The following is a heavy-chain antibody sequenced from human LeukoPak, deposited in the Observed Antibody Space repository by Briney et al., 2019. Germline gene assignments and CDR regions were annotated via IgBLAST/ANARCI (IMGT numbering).Heavy chain of an antibody. CDR2: VHLSGGS. CDR3: ARESGAFCPFGF. J-gene: IGHJ4*02. Sequence: SKTLSLTCAVSGGSILTTNWWSWVRQPPGKGLEWIGEVHLSGGSNYNPSLKSRVSMSIDNSKNQLSLKLTSVTAADTAIYYCARESGAFCPFGFWGQGTLVTVSS. D-gene: IGHD1-26*01. V-gene: IGHV4-4*02. CDR1: GGSILTTNW.